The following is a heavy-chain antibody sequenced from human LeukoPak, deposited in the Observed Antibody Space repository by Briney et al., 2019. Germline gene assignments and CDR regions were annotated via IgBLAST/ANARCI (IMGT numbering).Heavy chain of an antibody. Sequence: SETLSLTCTVSGGSLGGYYWSWFRQPPGKGLEGIGYIYYSGSTNYKPSLKSRVTISVDTSKNQFSLKLSSVTAADTAVYYCARGYCTNGVRYIGPFDYWGQGTLVTVSS. V-gene: IGHV4-59*01. CDR2: IYYSGST. CDR1: GGSLGGYY. CDR3: ARGYCTNGVRYIGPFDY. D-gene: IGHD2-8*01. J-gene: IGHJ4*02.